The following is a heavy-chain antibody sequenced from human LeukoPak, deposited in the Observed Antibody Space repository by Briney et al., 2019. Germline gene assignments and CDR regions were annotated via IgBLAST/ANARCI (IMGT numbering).Heavy chain of an antibody. CDR1: GFTFSSYS. V-gene: IGHV3-48*02. CDR2: ITSSSSTI. J-gene: IGHJ3*02. CDR3: AKRWGLLWFGELLSSAFDI. D-gene: IGHD3-10*01. Sequence: GGSLRLSCAASGFTFSSYSMNWVRQAPGKGLEWISYITSSSSTIYYADSVKGRFTISRDNAKNSLFLQMNSLRDEDTAVYYCAKRWGLLWFGELLSSAFDIWGQGTMVTVSS.